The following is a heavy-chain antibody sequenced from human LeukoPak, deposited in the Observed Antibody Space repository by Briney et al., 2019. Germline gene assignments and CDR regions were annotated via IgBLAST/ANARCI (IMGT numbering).Heavy chain of an antibody. Sequence: GASVKVSCKASGYTFTSYDINWVRQATGQGLEWMGRIIPILGIANYAQKFQGRVTITADKSTSTAYMELSSLRSEDTAVYYCAILDRGLRGHYYYGMDVWGQGTTVTVSS. V-gene: IGHV1-69*04. CDR1: GYTFTSYD. CDR2: IIPILGIA. D-gene: IGHD2-2*03. CDR3: AILDRGLRGHYYYGMDV. J-gene: IGHJ6*02.